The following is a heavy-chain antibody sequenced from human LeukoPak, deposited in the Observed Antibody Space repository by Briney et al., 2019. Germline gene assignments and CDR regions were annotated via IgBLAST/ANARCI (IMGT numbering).Heavy chain of an antibody. V-gene: IGHV4-59*01. J-gene: IGHJ6*03. CDR1: GGSINSYY. Sequence: PSETLSLTCTVSGGSINSYYWTWIRQPPGKGLEWIGCVFYSGSTNYNPSLKGRVTISVDTSKNQFSLKLSSVTAADTAVYYCARGDYYYYYMDVWGKGTTVTISS. CDR3: ARGDYYYYYMDV. CDR2: VFYSGST.